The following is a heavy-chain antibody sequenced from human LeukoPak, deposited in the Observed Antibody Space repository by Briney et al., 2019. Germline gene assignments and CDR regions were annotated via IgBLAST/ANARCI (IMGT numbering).Heavy chain of an antibody. J-gene: IGHJ4*02. V-gene: IGHV3-48*03. CDR3: ARDGGYCSGGSCYSLFDY. D-gene: IGHD2-15*01. CDR2: ISGSGSAI. Sequence: GGSLRLSCAASGXTFSSYEMNWVRQAPGKGLEWVSYISGSGSAIYYADSVKGRFTISRDNAKNSLYLQMNSLRAEDTAVYYCARDGGYCSGGSCYSLFDYWGQGTLVTVSS. CDR1: GXTFSSYE.